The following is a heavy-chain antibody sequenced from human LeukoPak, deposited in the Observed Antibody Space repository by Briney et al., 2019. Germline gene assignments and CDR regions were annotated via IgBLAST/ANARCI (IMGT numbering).Heavy chain of an antibody. CDR1: GFTFSSYW. Sequence: GGFLRLSCAASGFTFSSYWMTWVRQAPGKGLEWVANVNQDGSEKYYVDSVKGRFTISRDNAKNSLLLQMNSLRAEDTAVYYCARIYYFYFMDVWGKGTTVTVSS. J-gene: IGHJ6*03. CDR2: VNQDGSEK. V-gene: IGHV3-7*01. CDR3: ARIYYFYFMDV.